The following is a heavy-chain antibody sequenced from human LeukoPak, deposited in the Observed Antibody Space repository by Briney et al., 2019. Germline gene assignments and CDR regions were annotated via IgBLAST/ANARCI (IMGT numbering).Heavy chain of an antibody. CDR2: ISGSGGST. CDR1: GFTFSSYA. D-gene: IGHD6-13*01. CDR3: AKDLGIAACLYYFDY. J-gene: IGHJ4*02. V-gene: IGHV3-23*01. Sequence: PGGSLRLSCAASGFTFSSYAMSWVRQAPGEGLEWVSAISGSGGSTYYADSVKGQFTISRDNSKNTLYLQMNSLRAEDTAVYYCAKDLGIAACLYYFDYWGQGTLVTVSS.